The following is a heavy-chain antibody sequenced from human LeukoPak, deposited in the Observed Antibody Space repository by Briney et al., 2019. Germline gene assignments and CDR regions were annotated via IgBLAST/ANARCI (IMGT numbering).Heavy chain of an antibody. D-gene: IGHD6-19*01. CDR3: AKDIGIAVPDNDAFDI. CDR1: GFTFDDYA. Sequence: GGSLRLSCAASGFTFDDYAMHWVRQAPGKGLEWVSGISWNSGSIGYADSVKGRFTISRDNAKNSLYLQMNSLRAEDTALYYCAKDIGIAVPDNDAFDIWGRGTMVTVSS. CDR2: ISWNSGSI. V-gene: IGHV3-9*01. J-gene: IGHJ3*02.